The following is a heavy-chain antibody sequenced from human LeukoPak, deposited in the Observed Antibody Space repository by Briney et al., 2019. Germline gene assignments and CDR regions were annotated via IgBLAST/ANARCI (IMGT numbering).Heavy chain of an antibody. CDR3: ALGGSGNFDY. CDR2: ISWNSGSI. Sequence: SLRLSCAVSGFTFDDYAMHWVRPAPGKGLEWVSGISWNSGSIDYADSVKGRFTICRDNAKNSLYVQMNSLRDEDTALYYCALGGSGNFDYWGQGTLGIVSS. V-gene: IGHV3-9*01. D-gene: IGHD3-10*01. J-gene: IGHJ4*02. CDR1: GFTFDDYA.